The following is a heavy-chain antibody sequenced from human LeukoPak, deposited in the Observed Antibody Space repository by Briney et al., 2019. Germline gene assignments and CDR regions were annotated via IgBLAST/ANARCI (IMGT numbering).Heavy chain of an antibody. CDR2: IYYSGST. CDR3: ASGRLGYNSPFDS. V-gene: IGHV4-59*01. CDR1: GGSISSYY. J-gene: IGHJ4*02. Sequence: SETLSLTCTVSGGSISSYYWSWIRQPPGKGLEWIGYIYYSGSTNYNPSLKSRVTISVDTSKNQFSLSLTSVTAADTAVYYCASGRLGYNSPFDSWGQGTLVTVSS. D-gene: IGHD5-24*01.